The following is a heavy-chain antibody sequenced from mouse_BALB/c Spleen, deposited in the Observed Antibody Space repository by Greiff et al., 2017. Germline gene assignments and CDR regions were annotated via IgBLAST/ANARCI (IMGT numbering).Heavy chain of an antibody. CDR3: ALTPRGYFDY. CDR1: GYTFTSYW. D-gene: IGHD4-1*01. J-gene: IGHJ2*01. CDR2: INPSTGYT. V-gene: IGHV1-7*01. Sequence: QVQLQQSGAELAKPGASVKMSCKASGYTFTSYWMHWVKQRPGQGLEWIGYINPSTGYTEYNQKFKDKATLTADKSSSTAYMQLSSLTSEDSAVYYCALTPRGYFDYWGQGTTLTVSS.